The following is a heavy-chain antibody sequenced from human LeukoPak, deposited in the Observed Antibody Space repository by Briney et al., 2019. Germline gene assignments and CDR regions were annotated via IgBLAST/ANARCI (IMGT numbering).Heavy chain of an antibody. CDR2: IYYSGST. CDR1: GGSISSYY. CDR3: ARHCSGGSCYRQFDP. D-gene: IGHD2-15*01. J-gene: IGHJ5*02. Sequence: SETLSITCTVSGGSISSYYWSWIRQPPGKGLEWIGYIYYSGSTNYNPSLKSRVTISVDTSKNQFSLKLSSVTAADTAVYYCARHCSGGSCYRQFDPWGQGTLVTVSS. V-gene: IGHV4-59*08.